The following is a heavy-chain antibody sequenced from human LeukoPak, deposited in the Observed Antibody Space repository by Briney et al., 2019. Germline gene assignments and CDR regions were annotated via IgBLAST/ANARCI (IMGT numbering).Heavy chain of an antibody. CDR1: IDSISSYY. V-gene: IGHV4-59*01. CDR2: IFYSGST. Sequence: PSETLSLTCTVSIDSISSYYWSWVRQPPGEGLEWGGYIFYSGSTNYNPSLKSRVTISVDTSKNQLSLKLNSVTDADTAVYYCAGSYNWSDDFDYWGPGTLVTVSS. J-gene: IGHJ4*02. CDR3: AGSYNWSDDFDY. D-gene: IGHD1-1*01.